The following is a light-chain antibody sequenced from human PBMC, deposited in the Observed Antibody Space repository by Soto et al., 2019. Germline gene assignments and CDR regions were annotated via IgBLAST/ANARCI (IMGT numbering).Light chain of an antibody. CDR2: KTS. V-gene: IGKV1-5*03. CDR1: QTINNW. CDR3: QQYNTYPWT. Sequence: DVQMTQSPSTLSASVVDRVTITCRASQTINNWLAWYQQRPGKAPTFLIYKTSTLETGVPSRFSGSGSGTEFTLTISSLQPEDFAIYYCQQYNTYPWTFGQGTKVDIK. J-gene: IGKJ1*01.